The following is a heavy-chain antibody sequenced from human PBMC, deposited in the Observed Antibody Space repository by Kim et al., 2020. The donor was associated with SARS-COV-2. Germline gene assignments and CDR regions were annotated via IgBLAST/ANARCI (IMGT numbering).Heavy chain of an antibody. Sequence: YAQKFQGRVTITADESTSTAYMELSSLRSEDTAVYYCARLAYGGNSYRDPWGQGTLVTVSS. V-gene: IGHV1-69*01. D-gene: IGHD4-17*01. CDR3: ARLAYGGNSYRDP. J-gene: IGHJ5*02.